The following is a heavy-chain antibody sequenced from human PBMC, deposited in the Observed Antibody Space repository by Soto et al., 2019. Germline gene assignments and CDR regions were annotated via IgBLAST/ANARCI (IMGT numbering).Heavy chain of an antibody. CDR3: AKAGYCTRGNCYDYYRYGMDV. V-gene: IGHV3-74*01. J-gene: IGHJ6*02. CDR2: INEDGRST. Sequence: EVQLVESGGGLVQPGGSLRLSCAASGISLSAYWMHWVRQVPGKGLEWIARINEDGRSTSYMDSVKGRFTISRDNSKNTLHLQMNSLRPEDTAVYYCAKAGYCTRGNCYDYYRYGMDVWGQGTAVTVSS. D-gene: IGHD3-10*01. CDR1: GISLSAYW.